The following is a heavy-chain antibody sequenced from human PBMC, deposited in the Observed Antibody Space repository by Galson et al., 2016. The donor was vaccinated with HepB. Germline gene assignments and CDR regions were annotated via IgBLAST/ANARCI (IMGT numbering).Heavy chain of an antibody. CDR3: ARDEGFYNSMDV. CDR2: IQNPGST. D-gene: IGHD1-14*01. Sequence: SETLSLTCTVSSGSVSSGGYYWSWVRQSPGKGLEWIGYIQNPGSTNYNPSLKGRVTISIGRSKNQFFLELTSVTAADTAVYYCARDEGFYNSMDVWGQGTTVTVSS. V-gene: IGHV4-61*08. J-gene: IGHJ6*02. CDR1: SGSVSSGGYY.